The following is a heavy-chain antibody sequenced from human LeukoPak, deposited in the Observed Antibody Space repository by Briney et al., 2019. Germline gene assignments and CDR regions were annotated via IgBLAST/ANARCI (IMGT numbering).Heavy chain of an antibody. CDR2: IYPGDSDT. CDR1: GYSFATYY. J-gene: IGHJ3*02. V-gene: IGHV5-51*01. Sequence: GESLKISCKGSGYSFATYYIGWMRQMPGKGLEFMGLIYPGDSDTTYSPAFQGQVTISADKSISTAYLQWSSLKASDTAMYYCARPKGDGYNPGSFDIWGQGTMVTVSS. D-gene: IGHD5-24*01. CDR3: ARPKGDGYNPGSFDI.